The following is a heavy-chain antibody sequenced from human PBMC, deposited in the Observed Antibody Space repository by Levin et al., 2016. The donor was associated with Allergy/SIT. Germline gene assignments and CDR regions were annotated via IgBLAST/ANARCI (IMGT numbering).Heavy chain of an antibody. V-gene: IGHV3-23*01. CDR2: ISGSGGST. Sequence: GESLKISCAASGFTFSSYAMNWVRQAPGKGLEWVSSISGSGGSTYYADSVRGRFTISRDNSKSTLYLQMNGLRAEDTALYYCAKDNSRTTFDAFHMWGQGTMVTVSS. D-gene: IGHD2/OR15-2a*01. CDR1: GFTFSSYA. J-gene: IGHJ3*02. CDR3: AKDNSRTTFDAFHM.